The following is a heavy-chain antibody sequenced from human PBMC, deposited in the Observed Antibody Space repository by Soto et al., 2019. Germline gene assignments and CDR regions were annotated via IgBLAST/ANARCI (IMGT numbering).Heavy chain of an antibody. Sequence: QVQLVQSGAEVKEPGASVKVSCKASGYSFTDHYMHWVRQAPGQGLEWMGWINPNSGGTKSAQQFQGRVTMTRDMSISTAYMELIRVRFDDTAVYYCARGKDIPDYWSFDLWGRGALVTVSS. CDR3: ARGKDIPDYWSFDL. V-gene: IGHV1-2*02. D-gene: IGHD2-2*02. J-gene: IGHJ2*01. CDR2: INPNSGGT. CDR1: GYSFTDHY.